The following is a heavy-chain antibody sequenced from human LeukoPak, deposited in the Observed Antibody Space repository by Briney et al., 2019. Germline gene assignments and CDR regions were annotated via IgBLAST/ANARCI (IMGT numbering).Heavy chain of an antibody. CDR2: ITSTGATI. CDR1: GFTFSDYY. D-gene: IGHD3-22*01. J-gene: IGHJ4*02. CDR3: ARVLSSGYSPFDY. V-gene: IGHV3-11*01. Sequence: GGSLRLSCAASGFTFSDYYMTWIRQAPGKGLEWVSHITSTGATIYYADSVKGRLTIARDNAKNSLSLQMNSLRAEDTAVYFCARVLSSGYSPFDYWGQGILVTVSS.